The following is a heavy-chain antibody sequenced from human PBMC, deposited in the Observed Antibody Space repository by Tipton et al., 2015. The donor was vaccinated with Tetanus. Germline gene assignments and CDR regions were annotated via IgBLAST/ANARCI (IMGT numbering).Heavy chain of an antibody. CDR2: IDPNSGGT. CDR3: ARDRGDYIYYGMDV. CDR1: GYTFTGYY. D-gene: IGHD3-22*01. V-gene: IGHV1-2*02. J-gene: IGHJ6*02. Sequence: QLVQSGAELKKPGASLKVSRKASGYTFTGYYMYWVRQAPGQGLEWVGWIDPNSGGTIYAQNFQGRVTMTRDTSISTVYMELSRLRSDDTAVYYCARDRGDYIYYGMDVWGPGTTVPVSS.